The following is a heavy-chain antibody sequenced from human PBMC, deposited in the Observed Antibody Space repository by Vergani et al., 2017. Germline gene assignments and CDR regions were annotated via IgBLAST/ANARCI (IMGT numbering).Heavy chain of an antibody. V-gene: IGHV1-46*02. CDR1: GYIFKNYY. D-gene: IGHD3-22*01. Sequence: VQLVQSGAEVRKPGASVTVSCTASGYIFKNYYIHWLRQAPGQAFEWMGILNPTTGHTTSAQKFMGRVDMTRDTSTSTVYMELSSLRSEDTAVYYCTRGWYYDSIAYWAYWGQGTLVTVTS. CDR2: LNPTTGHT. J-gene: IGHJ4*02. CDR3: TRGWYYDSIAYWAY.